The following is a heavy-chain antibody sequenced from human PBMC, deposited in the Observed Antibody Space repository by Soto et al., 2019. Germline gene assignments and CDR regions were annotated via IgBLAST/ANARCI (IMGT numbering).Heavy chain of an antibody. J-gene: IGHJ6*02. Sequence: PGGSLRLSCAASGFSFSSYLMSWVRQAPGKGLEWVSYISFNGDVTRYSDSVEGRFTVSRDNAKKSLYLQMNSLRVEDTAVYYCARENGHTGHNYAMDVWGHGTTVTVSS. CDR3: ARENGHTGHNYAMDV. D-gene: IGHD2-8*01. CDR1: GFSFSSYL. V-gene: IGHV3-11*01. CDR2: ISFNGDVT.